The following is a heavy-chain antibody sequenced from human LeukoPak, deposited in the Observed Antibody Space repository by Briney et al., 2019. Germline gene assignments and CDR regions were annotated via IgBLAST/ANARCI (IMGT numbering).Heavy chain of an antibody. CDR3: VGGPGY. CDR2: ITTTGNTA. CDR1: GFTFSDYF. V-gene: IGHV3-11*04. J-gene: IGHJ4*02. Sequence: GGSLRLSCAASGFTFSDYFMTWIRQAPGKGLEWISYITTTGNTAFYADSVKGRFTVSRDNAKNSLYVQMNSLRAEDTAVYYCVGGPGYWGQGTLVTVSS. D-gene: IGHD3-10*01.